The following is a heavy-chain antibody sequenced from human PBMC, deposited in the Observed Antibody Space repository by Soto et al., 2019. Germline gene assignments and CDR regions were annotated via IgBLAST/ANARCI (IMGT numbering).Heavy chain of an antibody. CDR3: ARLPVSGTGAHYYYYGMDV. D-gene: IGHD7-27*01. J-gene: IGHJ6*02. CDR2: IDPSDSYT. CDR1: VYSFTSYW. V-gene: IGHV5-10-1*01. Sequence: GESLKISCKGSVYSFTSYWISWVRQMPGKGLEWMGRIDPSDSYTNYSPSFQGHVTISADKSISTAYLQWSSLKASDTAMYYCARLPVSGTGAHYYYYGMDVWGQGTTVTVSS.